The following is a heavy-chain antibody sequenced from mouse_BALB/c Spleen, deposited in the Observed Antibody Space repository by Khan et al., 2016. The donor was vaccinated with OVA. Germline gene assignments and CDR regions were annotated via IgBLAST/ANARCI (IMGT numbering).Heavy chain of an antibody. CDR3: ARNRNGYFDY. CDR1: GFSLTSYG. D-gene: IGHD1-1*02. CDR2: IWSGGST. Sequence: VQLKQSGPGLVQPSQSLSITCTVAGFSLTSYGVHWVRQSPGRGLEWLGMIWSGGSTDYNATFISRLSISKDNSKSQVFFKMNSLQAYDTAIYYCARNRNGYFDYWGQGTTLTVSS. J-gene: IGHJ2*01. V-gene: IGHV2-2*01.